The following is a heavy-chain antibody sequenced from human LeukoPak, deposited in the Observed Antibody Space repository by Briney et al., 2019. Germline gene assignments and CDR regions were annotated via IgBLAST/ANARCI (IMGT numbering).Heavy chain of an antibody. CDR3: ARDPPYCSGGSCYSGYYGMDV. V-gene: IGHV1-69*13. CDR2: IIPIFGTA. J-gene: IGHJ6*04. Sequence: ASVKVSCKASGGTFSSYAISWVRQAPGQGLEWMGGIIPIFGTANYAQKFQGRVTITADESTSTAYMELSSLRSEDTAVYYCARDPPYCSGGSCYSGYYGMDVWGKGTTVTVSP. D-gene: IGHD2-15*01. CDR1: GGTFSSYA.